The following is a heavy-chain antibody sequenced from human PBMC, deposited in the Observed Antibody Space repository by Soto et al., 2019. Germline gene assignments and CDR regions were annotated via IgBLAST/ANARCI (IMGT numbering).Heavy chain of an antibody. J-gene: IGHJ5*02. CDR3: ARGLLGIEYPSRNSCYFRPSSGRFCLDT. CDR1: VWCCIAYY. Sequence: SSSXSLTGSVGVWCCIAYYFSLMRHPPGKGREFMGEINHNGSTIYNPSLKSRVTISVDTSKNQFSLQLSSVTAADTAVYYCARGLLGIEYPSRNSCYFRPSSGRFCLDTWGQRPLV. CDR2: INHNGST. V-gene: IGHV4-34*01. D-gene: IGHD2-2*01.